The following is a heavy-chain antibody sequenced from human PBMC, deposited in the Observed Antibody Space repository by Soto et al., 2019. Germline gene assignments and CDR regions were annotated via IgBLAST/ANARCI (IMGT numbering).Heavy chain of an antibody. CDR1: GFSFSSYS. D-gene: IGHD2-15*01. Sequence: EVQLVESGGGLVKPGGSLRLSCAASGFSFSSYSMNWVRQAPGKGLEWVSSISSSASHINYADSVKGRFTISRDNAKKSLYLQMNSLRAGDTAVYSCARGYPGYCSGGTCYWFDPWGQGTLVTVSS. CDR2: ISSSASHI. V-gene: IGHV3-21*04. CDR3: ARGYPGYCSGGTCYWFDP. J-gene: IGHJ5*02.